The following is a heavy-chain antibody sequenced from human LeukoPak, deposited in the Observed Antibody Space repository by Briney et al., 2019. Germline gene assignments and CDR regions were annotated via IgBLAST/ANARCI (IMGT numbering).Heavy chain of an antibody. CDR3: ARGYFGLAAATRNTDY. J-gene: IGHJ4*02. CDR1: GGSISSGSYY. D-gene: IGHD6-13*01. Sequence: PSQTLSLTCTVSGGSISSGSYYWSWIRQPAGKGLEWIGRIYTSGSTNYNPSLKSRVTISVDTSKNQFSLKLSSVTAADTAVYYCARGYFGLAAATRNTDYWGQGTLVTVSS. V-gene: IGHV4-61*02. CDR2: IYTSGST.